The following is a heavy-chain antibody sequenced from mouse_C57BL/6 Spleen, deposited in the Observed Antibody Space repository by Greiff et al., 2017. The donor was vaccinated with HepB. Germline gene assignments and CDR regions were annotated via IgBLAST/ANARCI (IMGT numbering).Heavy chain of an antibody. V-gene: IGHV1-74*01. D-gene: IGHD3-2*02. J-gene: IGHJ3*01. CDR3: AIFSRLPLAY. CDR2: IHPSDSDT. CDR1: GYTFTSYW. Sequence: QVHVKQPGAELVKPGASVKVSCKASGYTFTSYWMHWVKQRPGQGLEWIGRIHPSDSDTNYNQKFKGKATLTVDKSSSTAYMQLSSLTSEDSAVYYCAIFSRLPLAYWGQGTLVTVSA.